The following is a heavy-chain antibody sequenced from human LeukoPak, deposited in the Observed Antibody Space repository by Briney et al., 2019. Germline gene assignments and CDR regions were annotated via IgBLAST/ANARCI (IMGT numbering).Heavy chain of an antibody. CDR1: GFTFSNYD. CDR2: ISSSSSYI. J-gene: IGHJ4*02. CDR3: ARTSYSYILDL. V-gene: IGHV3-21*01. Sequence: PGGSLRLSCAASGFTFSNYDMHWVRQAPGKGLEWVSSISSSSSYIYYADSVKGRLTISRDNAKNSLYLQMNSLRAEDTAVYYCARTSYSYILDLWGQGTLVTVSS. D-gene: IGHD5-18*01.